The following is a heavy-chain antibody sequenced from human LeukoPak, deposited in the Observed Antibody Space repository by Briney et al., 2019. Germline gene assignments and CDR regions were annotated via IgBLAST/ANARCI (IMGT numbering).Heavy chain of an antibody. Sequence: GGSLRLSCAASGFXFSSYSMNWVRQAPGKGLQWVSSISSSSSYIYYADSVKGRFTISRDNAKNSLYLQMNSLRAEDTAVYYCARDNIQLWLGVDYWGQGTLVTVSS. CDR3: ARDNIQLWLGVDY. V-gene: IGHV3-21*01. J-gene: IGHJ4*02. D-gene: IGHD5-18*01. CDR2: ISSSSSYI. CDR1: GFXFSSYS.